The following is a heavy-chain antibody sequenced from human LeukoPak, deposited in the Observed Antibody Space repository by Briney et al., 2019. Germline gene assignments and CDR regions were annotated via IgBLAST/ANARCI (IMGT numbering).Heavy chain of an antibody. Sequence: GASLRLSCAASGFTFSNYAMSWVRQAPGKALEWVSFIHIAGGTYYADSVRGRFTISRDNPRNTLYLQMNSLRLEDTAVYYCAKDLRPDGAYDLDTWGQGALVTVSS. CDR2: IHIAGGT. D-gene: IGHD5-12*01. CDR3: AKDLRPDGAYDLDT. V-gene: IGHV3-23*01. CDR1: GFTFSNYA. J-gene: IGHJ4*02.